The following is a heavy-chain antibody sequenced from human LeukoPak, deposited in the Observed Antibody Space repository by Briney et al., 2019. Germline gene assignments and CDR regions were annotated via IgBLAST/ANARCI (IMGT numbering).Heavy chain of an antibody. Sequence: ASVKVSCKASGYTSTGYNMHWVRHAPGQGHEWMGWISPNSGGTNYAQKFQGRVTMTRDTSISTAYMELSRLRSDDTAVYYCARGPWLVANSFDPWGQGTLVTVSS. CDR1: GYTSTGYN. V-gene: IGHV1-2*02. CDR3: ARGPWLVANSFDP. J-gene: IGHJ5*02. D-gene: IGHD6-19*01. CDR2: ISPNSGGT.